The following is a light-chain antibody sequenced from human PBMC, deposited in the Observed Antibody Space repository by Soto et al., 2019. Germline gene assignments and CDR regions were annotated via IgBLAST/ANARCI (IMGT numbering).Light chain of an antibody. Sequence: QSALTQPPSVSGSPGHSVAISCTGTSSDVGSYNRVSWYQQPPGAAPKLLIYEVSNRPSWVPDRFSGSKSGNTASLTISGLQAEDEADYYCSSYTSSSTLFYVFGTGTKVTVL. V-gene: IGLV2-18*02. CDR1: SSDVGSYNR. CDR2: EVS. CDR3: SSYTSSSTLFYV. J-gene: IGLJ1*01.